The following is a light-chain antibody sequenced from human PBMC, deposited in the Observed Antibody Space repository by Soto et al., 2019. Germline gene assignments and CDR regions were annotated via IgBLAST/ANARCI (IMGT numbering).Light chain of an antibody. CDR3: MQSTQLPPT. V-gene: IGKV2D-29*02. J-gene: IGKJ5*01. CDR2: EVS. Sequence: VMTQTPLSLSVSPGQPASISCKSSQSLLHITGETFPFWYLQKPGQSPQLLIYEVSTRVSGVPDRFSGSGSGTDFTLEISRVETDDVGIYYCMQSTQLPPTFGQGTRLEIK. CDR1: QSLLHITGETF.